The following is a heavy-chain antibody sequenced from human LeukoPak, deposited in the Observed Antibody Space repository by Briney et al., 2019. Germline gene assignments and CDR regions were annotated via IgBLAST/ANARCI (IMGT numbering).Heavy chain of an antibody. CDR1: GFTFSSYG. CDR2: ISYDGSNK. Sequence: GGSLRLSCAASGFTFSSYGMHWVRQAPGKGLEWVAVISYDGSNKYYADSVKGRFTISRDNSKNTLYLQMNSLRAEDTAVYYCAKGGGWYKGAWYGMDVWGQGTTVTVSS. V-gene: IGHV3-30*18. D-gene: IGHD6-19*01. J-gene: IGHJ6*02. CDR3: AKGGGWYKGAWYGMDV.